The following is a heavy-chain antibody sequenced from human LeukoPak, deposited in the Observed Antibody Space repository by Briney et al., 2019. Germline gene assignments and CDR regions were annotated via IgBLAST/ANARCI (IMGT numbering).Heavy chain of an antibody. CDR1: GGSISSYY. CDR2: IYTSGST. J-gene: IGHJ4*02. V-gene: IGHV4-4*07. Sequence: PSETLSLTCTVSGGSISSYYWSWIRQPPGKGLEWIGRIYTSGSTNYNPSLKSRVTMSVDTSKNQFSLKLSSVTAADTAVYSCARDSIGSGYLSRHFDYWGQGTLVTVSS. CDR3: ARDSIGSGYLSRHFDY. D-gene: IGHD3-3*01.